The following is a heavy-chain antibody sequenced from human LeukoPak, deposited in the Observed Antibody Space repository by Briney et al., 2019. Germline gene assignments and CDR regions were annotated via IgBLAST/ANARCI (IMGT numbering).Heavy chain of an antibody. CDR1: GFTFSSYS. D-gene: IGHD3-10*01. J-gene: IGHJ6*02. CDR3: ARDRDGFGELLPYYYYYGMDV. Sequence: GGSLRLSCAASGFTFSSYSMNWVRQAPGKGLEWVSYISSSSSTIYYADSVKGRFTISRDNAKNSLYLQMSSLRAEDTAVYYCARDRDGFGELLPYYYYYGMDVWGQGTTVTVSS. CDR2: ISSSSSTI. V-gene: IGHV3-48*01.